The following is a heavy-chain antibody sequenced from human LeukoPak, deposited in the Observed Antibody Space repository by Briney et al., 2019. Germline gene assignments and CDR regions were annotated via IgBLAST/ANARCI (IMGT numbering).Heavy chain of an antibody. CDR3: ARPSQWLVHDAFDI. CDR2: INPNSGGT. D-gene: IGHD6-19*01. Sequence: ASVKVSCKASGYTFTSYAMNWVRQAPGQGLEWMGWINPNSGGTNYAQKFQGRVTMTRDTSISTAYMELSRLRSDDTAVYYCARPSQWLVHDAFDIWGQGTMVTVSS. V-gene: IGHV1-2*02. CDR1: GYTFTSYA. J-gene: IGHJ3*02.